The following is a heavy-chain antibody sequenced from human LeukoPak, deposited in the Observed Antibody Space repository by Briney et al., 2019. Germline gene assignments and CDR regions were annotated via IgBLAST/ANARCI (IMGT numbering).Heavy chain of an antibody. J-gene: IGHJ4*02. CDR2: IYPGDSDT. Sequence: GESLKISCKGSGYYFTIYWIGWVRQMPGKGLEWMGIIYPGDSDTRYSPSFQGQVTISADKSISTAYLQWSSLKASDTAMYYCARHALGGATEGFNDYWGQGTLVTVSS. CDR3: ARHALGGATEGFNDY. V-gene: IGHV5-51*01. CDR1: GYYFTIYW. D-gene: IGHD3-16*01.